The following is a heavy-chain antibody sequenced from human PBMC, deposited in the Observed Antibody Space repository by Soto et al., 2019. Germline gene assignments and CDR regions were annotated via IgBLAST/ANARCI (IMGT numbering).Heavy chain of an antibody. Sequence: SETLSLTCTVSGGSISSSSYYWGWIRQSPGKGLDWIGSIYYSGSTYYNPSLKSRVTISVDTSKNQFSLKLSSVTAADTAVYYCARNYYDSSGYPLIDYWGQGTLVTVSS. CDR2: IYYSGST. D-gene: IGHD3-22*01. CDR3: ARNYYDSSGYPLIDY. J-gene: IGHJ4*02. V-gene: IGHV4-39*01. CDR1: GGSISSSSYY.